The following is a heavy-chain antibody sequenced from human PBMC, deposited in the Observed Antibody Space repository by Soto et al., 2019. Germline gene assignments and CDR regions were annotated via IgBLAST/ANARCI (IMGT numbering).Heavy chain of an antibody. Sequence: QVQLQESGPGLVKPSQTLSLTCTVSGGSISSGGYYWSWIRQHPGKGLEWIGYIYYSGSTYYNPSLXSXXTISVDTSKNQFSLKLSSVTAADTAVYYCARGRSVAQGLDYWGQGTLVTVSS. J-gene: IGHJ4*02. CDR2: IYYSGST. CDR1: GGSISSGGYY. V-gene: IGHV4-31*03. CDR3: ARGRSVAQGLDY.